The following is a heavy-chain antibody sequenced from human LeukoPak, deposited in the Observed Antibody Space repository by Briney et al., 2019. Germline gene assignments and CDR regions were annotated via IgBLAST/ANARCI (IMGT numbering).Heavy chain of an antibody. CDR3: ARGGEWYYYDSSGYYYY. CDR2: ISAYNGNT. J-gene: IGHJ4*02. V-gene: IGHV1-18*01. CDR1: GYTFTSYG. D-gene: IGHD3-22*01. Sequence: ASMKVSCKASGYTFTSYGISWVRQAPGQGLEWMGWISAYNGNTNYAQKLQGRVTMTTDTSTSTAYMELRSLRSDDTAVYYCARGGEWYYYDSSGYYYYWGQGTLVTVSS.